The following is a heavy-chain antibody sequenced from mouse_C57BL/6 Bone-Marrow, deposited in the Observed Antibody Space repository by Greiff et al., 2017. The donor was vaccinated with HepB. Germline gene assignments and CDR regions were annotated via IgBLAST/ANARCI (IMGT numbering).Heavy chain of an antibody. J-gene: IGHJ4*01. CDR2: IDPSDSYT. Sequence: QVQLQQPGAELVMPGASVKLSCKASGYTFTSYWMHWVKQRPGQGLEWIGEIDPSDSYTNYNQKFKGKSTLTVDKSSSTAYMQLSSLTSEDSAVYYCARKVYYYGSSYGAMDYWGQGTSVTVAS. CDR1: GYTFTSYW. CDR3: ARKVYYYGSSYGAMDY. V-gene: IGHV1-69*01. D-gene: IGHD1-1*01.